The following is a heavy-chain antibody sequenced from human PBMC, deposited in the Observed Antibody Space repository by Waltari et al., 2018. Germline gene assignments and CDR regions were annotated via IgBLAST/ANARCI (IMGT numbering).Heavy chain of an antibody. CDR1: GFTFSSYW. V-gene: IGHV3-7*01. CDR2: IKQDGYEK. CDR3: ARDLVDY. J-gene: IGHJ4*02. Sequence: EVLLVESGGGLVQPGGSLRLSCAASGFTFSSYWMSWVRQAPGKGLGWVATIKQDGYEKDYVASVKGRFTISRDNAKNSLFLQMNSLTAEDTAMYYCARDLVDYWGQGTLVTVSS.